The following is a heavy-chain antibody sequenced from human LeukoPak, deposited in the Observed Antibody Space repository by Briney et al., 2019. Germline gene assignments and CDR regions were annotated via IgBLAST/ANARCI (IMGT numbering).Heavy chain of an antibody. Sequence: ASVKVSCKTSGYTFTNFGVNWVRQASGQGLEWMGWMNPNSGNTGYAQKFQGRVTMTRSTSISTAYMELTSLTSEDTAVYYCAREANGGHSGVFDYWGQGTLVTVSS. V-gene: IGHV1-8*02. J-gene: IGHJ4*02. CDR3: AREANGGHSGVFDY. D-gene: IGHD4-23*01. CDR1: GYTFTNFG. CDR2: MNPNSGNT.